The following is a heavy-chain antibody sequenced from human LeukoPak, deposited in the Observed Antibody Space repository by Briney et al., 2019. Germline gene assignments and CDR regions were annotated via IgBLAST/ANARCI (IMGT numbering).Heavy chain of an antibody. CDR2: IIPILGIA. D-gene: IGHD6-19*01. Sequence: SVKVSCKASGGTFSSYAISWVRQAPGQGLEWMGRIIPILGIANYAQKFQGRVTITADKSTSTAYMELSSLRSEDTAVYYCARSRSSGLLYYFDYWGQGTLVTVSS. CDR3: ARSRSSGLLYYFDY. J-gene: IGHJ4*02. CDR1: GGTFSSYA. V-gene: IGHV1-69*04.